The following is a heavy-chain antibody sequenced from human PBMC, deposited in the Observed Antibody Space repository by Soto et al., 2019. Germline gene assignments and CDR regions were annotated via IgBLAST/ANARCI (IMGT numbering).Heavy chain of an antibody. CDR3: ARAPPYYYDSSGFLGPFDP. D-gene: IGHD3-22*01. CDR1: VGSVSSGSYY. J-gene: IGHJ5*02. V-gene: IGHV4-61*01. Sequence: PSETLSLTCTVSVGSVSSGSYYWSWIRQPPGKGLEWIGYIYYSGSTNYNPSLKSRVTISVDTSKNQFSLKLSSVTAADTAVYYCARAPPYYYDSSGFLGPFDPWGQGTLVTVSS. CDR2: IYYSGST.